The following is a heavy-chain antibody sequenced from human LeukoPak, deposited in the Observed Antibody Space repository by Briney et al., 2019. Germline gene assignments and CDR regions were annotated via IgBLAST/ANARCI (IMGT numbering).Heavy chain of an antibody. CDR2: IIPIFGTA. CDR3: AREYSSSWYGSRVPMNAFDI. Sequence: SVKVSCKASGGTFSSYAISWVRQAPGQGLEWMGGIIPIFGTANYAQKFQGRVTITADESMSTAYMELSSLRSEVTAVYYCAREYSSSWYGSRVPMNAFDIWGQGTMVTVSS. V-gene: IGHV1-69*13. J-gene: IGHJ3*02. CDR1: GGTFSSYA. D-gene: IGHD6-13*01.